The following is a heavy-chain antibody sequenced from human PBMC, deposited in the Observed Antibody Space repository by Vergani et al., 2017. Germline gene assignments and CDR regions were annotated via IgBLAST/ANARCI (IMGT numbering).Heavy chain of an antibody. Sequence: EVQLVESGGGLIQPGGSLRLSCAASGFTVSSNYMSWVRQAPGKGLEWVSVIYSGGSTYYADSVKGRFTLSRDNSKNTLYLQMNSLRAEDTAVYYCASHSYSGSTTKKGDYYYYMDVWGKGTTVTVSS. D-gene: IGHD1-26*01. CDR2: IYSGGST. CDR1: GFTVSSNY. CDR3: ASHSYSGSTTKKGDYYYYMDV. J-gene: IGHJ6*03. V-gene: IGHV3-53*01.